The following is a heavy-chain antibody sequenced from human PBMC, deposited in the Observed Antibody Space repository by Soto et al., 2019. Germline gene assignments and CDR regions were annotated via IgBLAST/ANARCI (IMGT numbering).Heavy chain of an antibody. D-gene: IGHD2-15*01. Sequence: EVQLLESGGGLVQPGGSLRLSCAASGFTFSNYAMSGVRQAPGRGLEWVSTINKSGDRTYYVDSVKGRFTISRYNSRNTVFLQMTSLRAEDTGIYYCARGRDGTGGDVEYFQRWGHGTLVTVSS. J-gene: IGHJ1*01. CDR1: GFTFSNYA. CDR2: INKSGDRT. V-gene: IGHV3-23*01. CDR3: ARGRDGTGGDVEYFQR.